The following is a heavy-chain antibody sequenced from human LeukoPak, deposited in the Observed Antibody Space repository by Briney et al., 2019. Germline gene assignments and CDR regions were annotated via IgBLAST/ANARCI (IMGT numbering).Heavy chain of an antibody. J-gene: IGHJ4*02. CDR3: LLAVSGTKAYFGY. CDR2: FDPEACET. V-gene: IGHV1-24*01. D-gene: IGHD6-19*01. Sequence: ASVKVSCKVSGYTLTELSMHWVRQAPGKGLEWMGGFDPEACETIYAQKFQGRVTMTEDSSTDTAYMELSSLRSEDAAVYYCLLAVSGTKAYFGYWGQGTLVTVFS. CDR1: GYTLTELS.